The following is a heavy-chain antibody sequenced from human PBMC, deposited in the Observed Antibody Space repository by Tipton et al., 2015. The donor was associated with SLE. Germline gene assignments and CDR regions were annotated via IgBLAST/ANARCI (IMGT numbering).Heavy chain of an antibody. J-gene: IGHJ6*02. CDR1: GGSVSGHY. D-gene: IGHD6-19*01. V-gene: IGHV4-59*02. Sequence: TLSLTCTVSGGSVSGHYRSWIRQPPGKGLEWIGYIYDTGSTNYNPSLKTRVTMSVDTSKKQFSLKLGSVTAADTAVYYCARGKGNSSGWGHYYFYGMDVWGQGTTVTVSS. CDR2: IYDTGST. CDR3: ARGKGNSSGWGHYYFYGMDV.